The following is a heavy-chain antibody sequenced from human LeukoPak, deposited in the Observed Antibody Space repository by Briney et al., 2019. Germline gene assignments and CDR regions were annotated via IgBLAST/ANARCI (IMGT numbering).Heavy chain of an antibody. D-gene: IGHD3-3*01. CDR3: AREVLRGKWFDP. V-gene: IGHV3-33*01. CDR2: IWYDGSNK. J-gene: IGHJ5*02. Sequence: GGSLRLSCAASGFTFSSYGMHWVRQAPGKGLEWVAVIWYDGSNKYYADSVKGRFTISRDNSKNTLYLQVNSLRAEDTAVYYCAREVLRGKWFDPWGQGTLVTVSS. CDR1: GFTFSSYG.